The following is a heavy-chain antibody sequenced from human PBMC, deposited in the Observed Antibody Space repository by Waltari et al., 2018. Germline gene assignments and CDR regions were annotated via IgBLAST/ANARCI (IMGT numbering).Heavy chain of an antibody. CDR3: TRWNPYYVAFDM. CDR2: TDSGGDT. J-gene: IGHJ3*02. D-gene: IGHD3-10*01. Sequence: EVQLAEYGGDLVQPGGSLRRACAASEITFSNYDIHWVRRRPGRGLEWVSVTDSGGDTYYVASVKGRFTVSRENAKKSLYLQMNSLRAEDTAVYYCTRWNPYYVAFDMWGQGTMVTVSS. CDR1: EITFSNYD. V-gene: IGHV3-13*01.